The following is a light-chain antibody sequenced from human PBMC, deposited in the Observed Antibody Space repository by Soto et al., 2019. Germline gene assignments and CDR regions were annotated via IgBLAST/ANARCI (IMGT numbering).Light chain of an antibody. CDR3: QQYASSPLT. Sequence: ENVLTQSPGTLSLSPGERATLSCRASQSVGRNYLAWYQQKPGQAPRLLIYGASSRATGIPDSFSGSGSGTDFTLTISRLEPEDFAVYYCQQYASSPLTFGQGTKVEIK. CDR2: GAS. V-gene: IGKV3-20*01. J-gene: IGKJ1*01. CDR1: QSVGRNY.